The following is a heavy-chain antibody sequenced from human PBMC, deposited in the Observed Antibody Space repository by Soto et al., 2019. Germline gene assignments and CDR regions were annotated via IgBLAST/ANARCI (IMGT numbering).Heavy chain of an antibody. Sequence: XSVKVSCNASGYTSTSYGISWVRHAPGQGLEWMGWISAYNGNTNYAQKLQGRVTMTTDTSTSTAYMELRSLRSDDTAVYYCASFYCSSTSCARDRFDHSGQGSLVTVSS. CDR2: ISAYNGNT. CDR1: GYTSTSYG. CDR3: ASFYCSSTSCARDRFDH. V-gene: IGHV1-18*01. J-gene: IGHJ5*02. D-gene: IGHD2-2*01.